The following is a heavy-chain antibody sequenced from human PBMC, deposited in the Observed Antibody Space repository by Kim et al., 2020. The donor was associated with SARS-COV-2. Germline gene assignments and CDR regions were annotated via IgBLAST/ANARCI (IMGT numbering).Heavy chain of an antibody. Sequence: GGSLRLSCVASGFTFRNFAMSWVRQAPGKGLEWVSVIIGGGGSTYYADAVKGRFTISRDNSKNTLYLQMNSLRAEDTAVYYCAKDFDRDGYNSDYWGQGT. V-gene: IGHV3-23*01. CDR2: IIGGGGST. CDR3: AKDFDRDGYNSDY. J-gene: IGHJ4*02. CDR1: GFTFRNFA. D-gene: IGHD5-12*01.